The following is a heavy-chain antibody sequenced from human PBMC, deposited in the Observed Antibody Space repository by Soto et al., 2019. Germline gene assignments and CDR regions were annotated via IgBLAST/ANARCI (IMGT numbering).Heavy chain of an antibody. D-gene: IGHD3-22*01. V-gene: IGHV3-30*18. CDR3: AKGIPYYYGSSGYYVDYGMDV. Sequence: GWSLRLSCAASGFTFSSYGMHWVRQAPGKGLEGVAVISYDGSNKYYADSVKGRFTISRDNSKNTLYLQMNSLSAEDTAVYDCAKGIPYYYGSSGYYVDYGMDVWGQGTTVTVSS. J-gene: IGHJ6*02. CDR2: ISYDGSNK. CDR1: GFTFSSYG.